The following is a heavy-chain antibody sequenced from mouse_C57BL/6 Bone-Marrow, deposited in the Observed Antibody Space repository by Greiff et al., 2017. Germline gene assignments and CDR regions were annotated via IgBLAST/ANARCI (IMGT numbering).Heavy chain of an antibody. CDR3: ARITTVVDYAMDY. CDR2: ISSGGSYT. J-gene: IGHJ4*01. CDR1: GFTFSSYG. Sequence: EVKLVESGGDLVKPGGSLKLSCAASGFTFSSYGMSWVRQTPDKRLEWVATISSGGSYTYYPDSVKGRFTISRDNAKNTRYLQMSSLKSEDTAMYYCARITTVVDYAMDYWGQGTSVTVSA. D-gene: IGHD1-1*01. V-gene: IGHV5-6*01.